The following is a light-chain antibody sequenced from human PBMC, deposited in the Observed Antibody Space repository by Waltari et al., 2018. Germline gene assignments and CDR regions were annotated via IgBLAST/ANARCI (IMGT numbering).Light chain of an antibody. CDR3: QQYNGWPPVT. Sequence: TVMTQSQVALPVSTGERVNFSCRASPSVSSNLAWYQQKPCQAPRLLIYGVSTRATGIPARFSGSGSGTEFTLTISSLQSEDFAVYCCQQYNGWPPVTFGGWTKVEIK. CDR1: PSVSSN. CDR2: GVS. V-gene: IGKV3-15*01. J-gene: IGKJ4*01.